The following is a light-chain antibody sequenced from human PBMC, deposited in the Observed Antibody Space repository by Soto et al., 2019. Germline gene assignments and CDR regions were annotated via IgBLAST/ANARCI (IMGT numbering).Light chain of an antibody. CDR3: QKYNSAPPGT. CDR1: QGISKY. Sequence: DIQMTQSPSSLSASVGDRVTITCRASQGISKYLAWYQQKPGKVPKLLIYASSTLQSGVPSRFSGSGSGTDFTLTISSLQPEDVATYYCQKYNSAPPGTFGQGTKVEIK. CDR2: ASS. J-gene: IGKJ1*01. V-gene: IGKV1-27*01.